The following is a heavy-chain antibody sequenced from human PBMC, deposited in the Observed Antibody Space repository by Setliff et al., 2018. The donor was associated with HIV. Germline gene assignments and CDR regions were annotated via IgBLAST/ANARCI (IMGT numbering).Heavy chain of an antibody. D-gene: IGHD1-7*01. CDR2: INHSGST. V-gene: IGHV4-34*01. J-gene: IGHJ6*03. Sequence: PSETLSLTCAVYGGSFSGYYWSWIRQPPGKGLEWIGEINHSGSTNYNPSLKSRVTISVDTSKNQFSLKLSSVTAADTAVYYCARITGTTRYYYMDVWGKGTTVTVSS. CDR3: ARITGTTRYYYMDV. CDR1: GGSFSGYY.